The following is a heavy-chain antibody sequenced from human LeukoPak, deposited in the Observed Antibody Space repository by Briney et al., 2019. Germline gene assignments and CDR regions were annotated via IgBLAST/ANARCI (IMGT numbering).Heavy chain of an antibody. J-gene: IGHJ4*02. V-gene: IGHV4-39*01. D-gene: IGHD5-24*01. CDR3: ARHGGARITLVEVYYFDY. CDR2: IYYTGGT. CDR1: GGSITSSSYY. Sequence: SETLSLTCSVSGGSITSSSYYWGWIRQSPEKGLEWIGSIYYTGGTYYSPSLKSRVTISVDTSKNQFSLKLSSVTAADTAVYYCARHGGARITLVEVYYFDYWGQGTLVTVSS.